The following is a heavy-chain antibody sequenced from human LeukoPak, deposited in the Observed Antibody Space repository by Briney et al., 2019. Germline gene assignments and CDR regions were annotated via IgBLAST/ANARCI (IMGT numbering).Heavy chain of an antibody. Sequence: ASVKVSCKASGYTFTSYGISWVRQAPGQGLEWMGWISAYNGNTNYAQKLQGRVTMTTDTSTSTAYVELRSLRSDDTAVYYCARDRPGNYVSTPFDYWGQGTLVTVSS. J-gene: IGHJ4*02. CDR2: ISAYNGNT. CDR1: GYTFTSYG. V-gene: IGHV1-18*01. CDR3: ARDRPGNYVSTPFDY. D-gene: IGHD3-16*01.